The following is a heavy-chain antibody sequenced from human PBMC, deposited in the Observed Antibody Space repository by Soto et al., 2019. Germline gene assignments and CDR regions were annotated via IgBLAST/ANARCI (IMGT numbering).Heavy chain of an antibody. CDR2: IYYSGST. V-gene: IGHV4-59*01. J-gene: IGHJ4*02. CDR3: ARQSGRVDTAMAHDY. D-gene: IGHD5-18*01. CDR1: GGSISSYY. Sequence: PLETLSLTCTVSGGSISSYYWSWIRQPPGKGLEWSGYIYYSGSTNYNPSLKSRVTISVDTSKNQFSLKLSSVTAADTAVYYCARQSGRVDTAMAHDYWGQGILVTV.